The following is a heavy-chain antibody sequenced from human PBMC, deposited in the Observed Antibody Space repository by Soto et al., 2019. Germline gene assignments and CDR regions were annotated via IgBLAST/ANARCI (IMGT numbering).Heavy chain of an antibody. J-gene: IGHJ4*02. V-gene: IGHV5-10-1*01. CDR1: GYSFTSYW. Sequence: GESLKISCKGSGYSFTSYWISWVRQMPGKGLEWMGRIDPSDSYTNYSPSFQGHVTISADKSISTAYLQWSSLKASDTAMYYCARHESPMPKGLGELFPPKCDYWGQGTLVAVSS. CDR2: IDPSDSYT. CDR3: ARHESPMPKGLGELFPPKCDY. D-gene: IGHD3-10*01.